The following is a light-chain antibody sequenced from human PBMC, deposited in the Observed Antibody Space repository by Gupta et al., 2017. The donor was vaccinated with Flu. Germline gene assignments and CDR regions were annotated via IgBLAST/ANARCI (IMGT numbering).Light chain of an antibody. Sequence: PSSLSASVGDRITITCRASQNSDNYLLWFQQVPGKAPKPLIYDTFILQSGVPSRFRGSGYGTDFSLTITGLQPEDFAIYYCQQYKSYPVTFGPGTKVDVE. CDR2: DTF. CDR1: QNSDNY. V-gene: IGKV1-16*01. J-gene: IGKJ3*01. CDR3: QQYKSYPVT.